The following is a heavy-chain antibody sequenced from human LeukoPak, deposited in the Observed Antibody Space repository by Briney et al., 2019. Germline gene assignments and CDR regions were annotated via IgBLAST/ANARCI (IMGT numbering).Heavy chain of an antibody. Sequence: GGSLRLSCAASGFTFSSYAMSWVRQAPGKGLEWVSAISGSGGSTYYADSVKGRFTISRDNSKNTLYLQMNGLRAEDTAVYYCAKWGSSSWCGPDVYYYYMDVWGKGTTVTVSS. V-gene: IGHV3-23*01. CDR3: AKWGSSSWCGPDVYYYYMDV. CDR1: GFTFSSYA. CDR2: ISGSGGST. D-gene: IGHD6-13*01. J-gene: IGHJ6*03.